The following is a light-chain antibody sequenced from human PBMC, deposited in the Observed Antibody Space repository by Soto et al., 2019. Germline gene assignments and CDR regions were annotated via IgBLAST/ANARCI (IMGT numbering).Light chain of an antibody. Sequence: QSALTQPPSASGSPGQSVTISCTGTSSDVGRSNYVSWHQHHPGKAPKLMIHEANKPPSGVPDCFSGSKSGNTASLTVSGLQAEDEADYYCSSYADNNGLVFGGGTKLTVL. J-gene: IGLJ2*01. CDR1: SSDVGRSNY. CDR3: SSYADNNGLV. V-gene: IGLV2-8*01. CDR2: EAN.